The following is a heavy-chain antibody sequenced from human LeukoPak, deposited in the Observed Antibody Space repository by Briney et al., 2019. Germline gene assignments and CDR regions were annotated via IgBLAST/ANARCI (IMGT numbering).Heavy chain of an antibody. V-gene: IGHV3-7*04. CDR2: IKQDGIEK. Sequence: GGSLRLSCAASGFTFSRYWMNWVRQAPGKGLEWVASIKQDGIEKFYVDSVKGRFTISRDNAKNSMSLRMDSLRAEDTAVYYCARGPPVEVASREGLYFDYWGQGTLVTVSS. D-gene: IGHD2-15*01. CDR3: ARGPPVEVASREGLYFDY. CDR1: GFTFSRYW. J-gene: IGHJ4*02.